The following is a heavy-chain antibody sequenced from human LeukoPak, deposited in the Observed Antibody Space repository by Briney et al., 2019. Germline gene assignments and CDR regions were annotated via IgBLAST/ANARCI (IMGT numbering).Heavy chain of an antibody. CDR1: GFTFSNYG. J-gene: IGHJ3*01. CDR2: MAYDGTHE. V-gene: IGHV3-30*18. D-gene: IGHD4-11*01. Sequence: GGSLRLSWAAAGFTFSNYGMHWVRPSPGKGIEWLSVMAYDGTHERYGEYVKGRFTISRDNSKNMVYLQMNSLRAEDTALYYCAKEMTKTADGNFAFDVWGQGTMVAVSS. CDR3: AKEMTKTADGNFAFDV.